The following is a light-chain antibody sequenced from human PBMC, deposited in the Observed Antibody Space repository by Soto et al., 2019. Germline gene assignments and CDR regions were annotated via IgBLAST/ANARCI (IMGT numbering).Light chain of an antibody. CDR1: QSISSW. J-gene: IGKJ1*01. CDR2: KAS. CDR3: QQYNSYSRT. V-gene: IGKV1-5*03. Sequence: TRRTQSASPVSASVGDRVTITCRASQSISSWLAWYQQKPGKAPKLLIYKASSLESGVPSRFSGSGSGTEFTLTISSLQPDDFATYYCQQYNSYSRTFGQGTKVDIK.